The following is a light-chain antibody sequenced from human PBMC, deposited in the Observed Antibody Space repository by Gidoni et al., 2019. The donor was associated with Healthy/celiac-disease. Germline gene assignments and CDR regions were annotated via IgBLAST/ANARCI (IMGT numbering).Light chain of an antibody. Sequence: DIQMTPYPSSLSAAVGDRVTITCRASQNISSDLNWYQQNPGNAPKLLIYAASSLQSGVPSRFSCSGSGTDFTLTISSLQPEDFATYYCQQSYSTPPITFGQGTRLEIK. CDR3: QQSYSTPPIT. CDR2: AAS. CDR1: QNISSD. V-gene: IGKV1-39*01. J-gene: IGKJ5*01.